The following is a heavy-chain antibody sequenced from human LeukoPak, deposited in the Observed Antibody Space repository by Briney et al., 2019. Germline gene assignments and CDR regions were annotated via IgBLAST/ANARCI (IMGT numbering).Heavy chain of an antibody. CDR3: ARNPVVGATGGWFDP. CDR1: GFTFDDYA. Sequence: PGGSLRLSCAASGFTFDDYAMHWVRQPPGKGLEFVSGISSTGVVIGYADSVRGRFTISRDNAKNSLYLLMNSLRSDDTAFYYCARNPVVGATGGWFDPWGQGTLVSVSS. D-gene: IGHD1-26*01. V-gene: IGHV3-9*01. J-gene: IGHJ5*02. CDR2: ISSTGVVI.